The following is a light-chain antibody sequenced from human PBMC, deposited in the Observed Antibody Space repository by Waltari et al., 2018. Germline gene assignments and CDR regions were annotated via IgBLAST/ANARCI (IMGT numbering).Light chain of an antibody. Sequence: EIVLTQSPGTLSLSPGARANLSCRASQSVSSSYLAWYQQKPGQAPRLLIYGASSRATGITDRFSGSWSGTDFTLTISRLEPEDFAVYDCQQYGSSLSITFGQGTRLEIK. J-gene: IGKJ5*01. CDR1: QSVSSSY. V-gene: IGKV3-20*01. CDR2: GAS. CDR3: QQYGSSLSIT.